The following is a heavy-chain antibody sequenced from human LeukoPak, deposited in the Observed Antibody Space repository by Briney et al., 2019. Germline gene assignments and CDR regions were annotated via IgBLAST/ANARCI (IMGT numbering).Heavy chain of an antibody. D-gene: IGHD2/OR15-2a*01. CDR3: ARDLSVKGPPSFDY. CDR2: IYSGGST. CDR1: GFTVSSNY. J-gene: IGHJ4*02. Sequence: GGSLRLSCAASGFTVSSNYMSCVRQAPGRGLEWVSVIYSGGSTYYADSVKGRFTISRDNSKNTLYLQMNSLRAEDTAVYYCARDLSVKGPPSFDYWGQGTLVTVSS. V-gene: IGHV3-66*01.